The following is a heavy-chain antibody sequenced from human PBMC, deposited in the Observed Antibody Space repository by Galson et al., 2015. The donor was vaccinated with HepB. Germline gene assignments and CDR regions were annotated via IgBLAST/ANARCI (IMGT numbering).Heavy chain of an antibody. V-gene: IGHV1-2*02. Sequence: SVKVSCKASGYTFTGYCMHWVRQAPGQGLEWMGWINPNSGGTNYAQKFQGRVTMTRDTSISTAYMELSRLRSDDTAVYYCARRSSGYSYAFDIWGQGTMVTVSS. CDR3: ARRSSGYSYAFDI. J-gene: IGHJ3*02. D-gene: IGHD3-22*01. CDR2: INPNSGGT. CDR1: GYTFTGYC.